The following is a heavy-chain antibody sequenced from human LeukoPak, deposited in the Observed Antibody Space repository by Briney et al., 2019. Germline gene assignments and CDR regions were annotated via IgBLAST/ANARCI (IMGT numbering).Heavy chain of an antibody. Sequence: PSETLSLTCSVSGGSISSYYWSWVRQPPGKGLEWIGYIYYTGSTNYNPSLKGRVTISLDTPKNQFSLKLTSVSAADTAIYYCVRQSRGNSVGFDYWGQGALVTVSS. J-gene: IGHJ4*02. CDR2: IYYTGST. V-gene: IGHV4-59*08. CDR3: VRQSRGNSVGFDY. CDR1: GGSISSYY. D-gene: IGHD4-23*01.